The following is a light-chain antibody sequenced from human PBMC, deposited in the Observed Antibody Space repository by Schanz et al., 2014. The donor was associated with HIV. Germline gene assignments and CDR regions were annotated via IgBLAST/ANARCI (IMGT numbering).Light chain of an antibody. V-gene: IGLV1-40*01. CDR2: GDS. J-gene: IGLJ3*02. CDR1: SSNIGAGYD. Sequence: QSVLTQPPSVSGAPGQRVTISCTGSSSNIGAGYDEHWYQQLPGTAPKLLIYGDSNRPSGVPDRFSGSKSGTSASLAITGLQAEDEGDYYCQTYDTSLSAWVFGGGTKLTVL. CDR3: QTYDTSLSAWV.